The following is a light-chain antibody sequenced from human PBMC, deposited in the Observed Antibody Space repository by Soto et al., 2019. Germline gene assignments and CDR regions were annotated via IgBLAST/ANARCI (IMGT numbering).Light chain of an antibody. CDR3: QQGYSTPYT. Sequence: DIQMTQSPSSLSVSVGDRVTITCRASQSISSYLNWYQQKPGKAPKLLIYASFNLQSGVPSRFSGSGSGTDFTLTISTLQPEDFATYYCQQGYSTPYTFGQGTKLDIK. CDR1: QSISSY. V-gene: IGKV1-39*01. J-gene: IGKJ2*01. CDR2: ASF.